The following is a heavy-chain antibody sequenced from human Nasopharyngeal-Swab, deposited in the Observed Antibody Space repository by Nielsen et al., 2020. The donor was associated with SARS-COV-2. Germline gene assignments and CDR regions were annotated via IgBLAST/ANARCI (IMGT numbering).Heavy chain of an antibody. CDR3: AHSSSTAYYFDY. J-gene: IGHJ4*02. CDR1: GFSLSTSGVG. Sequence: SGPTLVKPTQTLTPTCTFSGFSLSTSGVGVGWIRQPPGKALEWLALIYWDDDKRYSPSLKSRLTTTKDTSKNQVVLTMTNMDPVDTATYYCAHSSSTAYYFDYWGQGTLVTVSS. V-gene: IGHV2-5*02. D-gene: IGHD6-13*01. CDR2: IYWDDDK.